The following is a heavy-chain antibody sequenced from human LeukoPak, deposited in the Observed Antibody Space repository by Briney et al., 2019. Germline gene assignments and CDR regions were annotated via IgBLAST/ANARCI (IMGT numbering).Heavy chain of an antibody. CDR1: GFSFSLYA. Sequence: QAGGSLRLSCAASGFSFSLYAMNWVRQAPGKGLEWISYINNGGDDIHYAASVRGRFTISRDDAGNTLFLQLSSLRAEDTAVYYCARDTIQPGLIDDWGQGTLVTVSS. CDR2: INNGGDDI. J-gene: IGHJ4*02. D-gene: IGHD2-2*01. CDR3: ARDTIQPGLIDD. V-gene: IGHV3-48*04.